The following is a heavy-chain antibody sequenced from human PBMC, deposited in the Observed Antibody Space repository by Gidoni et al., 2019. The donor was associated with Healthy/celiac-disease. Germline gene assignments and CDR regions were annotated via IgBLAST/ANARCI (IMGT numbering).Heavy chain of an antibody. CDR3: ASDLSGSDGSFDY. J-gene: IGHJ4*02. CDR2: IYYSGST. D-gene: IGHD1-26*01. Sequence: SSSYYWGWIRQPPGKGLEWIGSIYYSGSTNYNPSLKSRVTISVDKSKNQFSLKLSSVTAADTAVYYCASDLSGSDGSFDYWGQGTLVTVSS. V-gene: IGHV4-39*07. CDR1: SSSYY.